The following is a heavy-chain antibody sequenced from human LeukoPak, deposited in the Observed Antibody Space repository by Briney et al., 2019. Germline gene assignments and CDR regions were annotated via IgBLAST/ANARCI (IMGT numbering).Heavy chain of an antibody. D-gene: IGHD3-3*01. CDR3: AKDGTIFGVVIASYYYYGMDV. CDR2: ISGSGGST. J-gene: IGHJ6*02. V-gene: IGHV3-23*01. Sequence: GGSLRLSCAASGFTFSSYAMSWVRQAPGKGLEWVSAISGSGGSTYYADSVKGRLTISRDNSKNTLYLQMNSLRAEDTAVYYCAKDGTIFGVVIASYYYYGMDVWGQGTTVTVSS. CDR1: GFTFSSYA.